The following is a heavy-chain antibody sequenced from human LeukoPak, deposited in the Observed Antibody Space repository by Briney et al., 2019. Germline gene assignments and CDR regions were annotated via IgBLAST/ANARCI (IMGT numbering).Heavy chain of an antibody. D-gene: IGHD6-6*01. CDR2: IRYDGSNK. J-gene: IGHJ1*01. CDR3: ANSVEQLVAASGYFQH. V-gene: IGHV3-30*02. Sequence: GGSLRLSCAASGFTFSSYGMHWVRQAPGKGLEWVAFIRYDGSNKYYADSVKGRFTISRDNSKNTLYLQMNSLRAEDTAVYYCANSVEQLVAASGYFQHWGQGTLVTVSS. CDR1: GFTFSSYG.